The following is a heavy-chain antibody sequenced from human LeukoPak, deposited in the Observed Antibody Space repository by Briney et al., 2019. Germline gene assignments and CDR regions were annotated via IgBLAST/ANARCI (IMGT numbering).Heavy chain of an antibody. Sequence: ASVKVSCKASGYTCTNCYIHWVRQAPGQVVEWMGLINPDGGNTNYAQNFQGRVTLTRDTSTSTVYMELSSLRAEDTAIYYCARIRDGYNDAYDLWGQGTVVTVPS. CDR2: INPDGGNT. J-gene: IGHJ3*01. CDR1: GYTCTNCY. V-gene: IGHV1-46*01. CDR3: ARIRDGYNDAYDL. D-gene: IGHD5-24*01.